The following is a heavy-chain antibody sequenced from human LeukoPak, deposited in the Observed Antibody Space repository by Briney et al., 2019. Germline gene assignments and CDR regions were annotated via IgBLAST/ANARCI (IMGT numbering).Heavy chain of an antibody. CDR2: IIPILGIA. J-gene: IGHJ5*02. Sequence: SVKVSCKASGGTFSSYAISWVRQAPGQGLEWMGRIIPILGIANYAQKFQGRVTITADESTSTAYMELSSLRSEDTAVYYCARVVTTVTTYWFDPWGQGTLVPVSS. CDR1: GGTFSSYA. V-gene: IGHV1-69*04. D-gene: IGHD4-17*01. CDR3: ARVVTTVTTYWFDP.